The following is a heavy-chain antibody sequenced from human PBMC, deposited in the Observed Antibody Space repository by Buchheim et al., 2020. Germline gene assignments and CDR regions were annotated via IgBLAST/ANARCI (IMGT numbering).Heavy chain of an antibody. CDR2: ISGGVGNA. CDR3: AKISITSSNFDY. D-gene: IGHD6-6*01. CDR1: GFTFSSYA. V-gene: IGHV3-23*01. Sequence: EVQLLESGGDLVQPGGSLRLSCAASGFTFSSYAMGWVRQAPGKGLEWVSSISGGVGNAYYADSVKGRFTFSRDNSKNTLYLQMSSLRAEYTAVYYCAKISITSSNFDYWGQG. J-gene: IGHJ4*02.